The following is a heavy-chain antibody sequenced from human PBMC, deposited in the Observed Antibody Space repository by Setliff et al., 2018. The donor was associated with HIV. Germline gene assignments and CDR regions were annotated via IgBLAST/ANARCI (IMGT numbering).Heavy chain of an antibody. CDR1: GFAFSSYS. V-gene: IGHV3-33*08. CDR3: ARIKNSERWCFDL. D-gene: IGHD1-1*01. CDR2: IWYDGSNK. J-gene: IGHJ2*01. Sequence: GGSLRLSCAASGFAFSSYSMNWVRQAPGKGLEWVAVIWYDGSNKYYADSVKGRFTISRDNAKNSLYLQMNSLRAEDTAVYYCARIKNSERWCFDLWGRGTLVTVSS.